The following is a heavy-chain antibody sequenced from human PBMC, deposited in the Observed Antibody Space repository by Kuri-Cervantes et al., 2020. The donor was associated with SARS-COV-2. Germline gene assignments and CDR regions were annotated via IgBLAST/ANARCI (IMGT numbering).Heavy chain of an antibody. J-gene: IGHJ4*02. CDR3: ARDLVVPAASGTDY. Sequence: SVKVSCKASGGTFSSYAISWVRQAPGQGLEWMGRIILILGTANYAQKFQGRVTITADKSTSTAYMELSSLRSEDTAVYYCARDLVVPAASGTDYWGQGTLVTVSS. CDR2: IILILGTA. D-gene: IGHD2-2*01. CDR1: GGTFSSYA. V-gene: IGHV1-69*04.